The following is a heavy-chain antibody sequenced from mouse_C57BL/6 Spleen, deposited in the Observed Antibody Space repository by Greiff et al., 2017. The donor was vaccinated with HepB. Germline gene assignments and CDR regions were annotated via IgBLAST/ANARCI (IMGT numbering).Heavy chain of an antibody. J-gene: IGHJ2*01. CDR1: GYTFTDYY. D-gene: IGHD1-1*01. CDR3: AILYYGSRNYFDY. V-gene: IGHV1-26*01. Sequence: EVQLQQSGPELVKPGASVKISCKASGYTFTDYYMNWVKQSHGKSLEWIGDINPNNGGTSYNQKFKGKATLTVDKSSSTAYMELRSLTSEDSAVYYCAILYYGSRNYFDYWGQGTTLTVSS. CDR2: INPNNGGT.